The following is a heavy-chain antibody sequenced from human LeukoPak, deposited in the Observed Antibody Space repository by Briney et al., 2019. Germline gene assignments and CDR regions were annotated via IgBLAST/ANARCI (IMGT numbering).Heavy chain of an antibody. V-gene: IGHV3-23*01. CDR1: GFTFSSYA. D-gene: IGHD6-19*01. CDR2: ISGSGGST. J-gene: IGHJ4*02. CDR3: AKNAGSSGWYCDY. Sequence: GGSLRLSCAASGFTFSSYAMSWVRQTPGKGLEWVSAISGSGGSTYYADSVKGRFTISRDNFKNTLYLQMNSLRAEDTAVYYCAKNAGSSGWYCDYWGQGTLVTVSS.